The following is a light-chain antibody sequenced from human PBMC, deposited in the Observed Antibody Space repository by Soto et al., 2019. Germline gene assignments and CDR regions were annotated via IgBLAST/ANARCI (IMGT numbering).Light chain of an antibody. V-gene: IGKV3-11*01. CDR3: HHRGNGIT. Sequence: EIVLTQSPGTLSLSPGERATLSCRASQSVSSYLAWYQQKPGQAPRLLIYDASNRATGIPARFSGSGSGTDFTLTISSLEPEDFAVYYCHHRGNGITFGQGTRLEIK. CDR1: QSVSSY. CDR2: DAS. J-gene: IGKJ5*01.